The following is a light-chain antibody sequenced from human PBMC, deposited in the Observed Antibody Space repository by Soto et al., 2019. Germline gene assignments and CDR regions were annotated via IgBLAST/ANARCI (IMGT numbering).Light chain of an antibody. V-gene: IGLV1-44*01. CDR3: AAWDDSLNGYV. J-gene: IGLJ1*01. CDR2: SNN. Sequence: QSVLTQPPSASGTHGQRVTISCSGSSSNIGSNTVSWYQQLPGAAPKLLIYSNNQRPSGVPDRFSGSKSGTSASLAISGLQSEHEADYYCAAWDDSLNGYVFGTGTKVT. CDR1: SSNIGSNT.